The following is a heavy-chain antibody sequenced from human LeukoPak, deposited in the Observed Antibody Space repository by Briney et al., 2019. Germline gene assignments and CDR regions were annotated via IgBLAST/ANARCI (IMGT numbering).Heavy chain of an antibody. Sequence: PGGSLRLSCAASGFTFSSHGMNWVRQAPGKGLEWVSGISPSGGITYYTDSVKGRFTISRDNSKNSVYLLLNSLTPEDTAVYYCARDLRAGGTWSYGVYFDLWGRGTLVTVSS. D-gene: IGHD4-17*01. CDR1: GFTFSSHG. V-gene: IGHV3-23*01. CDR3: ARDLRAGGTWSYGVYFDL. J-gene: IGHJ2*01. CDR2: ISPSGGIT.